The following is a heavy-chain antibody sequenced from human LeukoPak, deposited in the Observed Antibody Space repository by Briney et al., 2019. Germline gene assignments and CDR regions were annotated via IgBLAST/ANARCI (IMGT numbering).Heavy chain of an antibody. CDR3: ARDEAAMAFFDY. CDR2: VYYSGST. Sequence: KPSETLSLTCTVSGGSISPYCWSWIRQPPGKTLEWIGYVYYSGSTNYNPSLKSRVTISVDTSKNQFSLKLGSVTAADTAVYYCARDEAAMAFFDYWGQGTLVTVSS. V-gene: IGHV4-59*01. CDR1: GGSISPYC. D-gene: IGHD5-18*01. J-gene: IGHJ4*02.